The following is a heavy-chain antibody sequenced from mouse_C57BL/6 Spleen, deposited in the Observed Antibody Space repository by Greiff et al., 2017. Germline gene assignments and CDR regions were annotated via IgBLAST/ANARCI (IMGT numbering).Heavy chain of an antibody. Sequence: QVPVKQSGAELVMPGASVKLSCKASGYTFTSYWMHWVKQRPGQGLEWIGEIDPSDSYTNYNQKFKGKSTLTVDKSSSTAYMQLSSLTSEDSAVYYCARGGYDGYYYSYWYFDVWGTGTTVTVSS. J-gene: IGHJ1*03. CDR3: ARGGYDGYYYSYWYFDV. CDR2: IDPSDSYT. CDR1: GYTFTSYW. D-gene: IGHD2-3*01. V-gene: IGHV1-69*01.